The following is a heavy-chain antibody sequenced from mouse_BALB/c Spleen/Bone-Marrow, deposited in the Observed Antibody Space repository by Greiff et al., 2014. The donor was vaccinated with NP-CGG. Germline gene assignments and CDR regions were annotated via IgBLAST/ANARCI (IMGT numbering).Heavy chain of an antibody. J-gene: IGHJ3*01. CDR2: IGSGGSYT. CDR1: GFTFSSYD. CDR3: SRLSYDYDGAWFAY. V-gene: IGHV5-6*01. Sequence: EVQLQESGGDLVRPGGSLKLSCAVSGFTFSSYDMSWVRQTPDKRLEWVATIGSGGSYTYYPDSVKGRFTISRDNAKNTLYLQMSSLKSEDTAMYYCSRLSYDYDGAWFAYWGQGTLVTVSA. D-gene: IGHD2-4*01.